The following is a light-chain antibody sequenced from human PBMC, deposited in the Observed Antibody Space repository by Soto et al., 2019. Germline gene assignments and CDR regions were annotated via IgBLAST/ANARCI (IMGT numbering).Light chain of an antibody. Sequence: EVVTTQSPATLSVSPGERATLSCRASQGLGTNLAWYQQKPGQAPRLLIYGAFKRATGIPDRFSGSGSGTDFTLTISRLEPEDFAVYYCHQYGSSSWTFGQGTKVDIK. CDR1: QGLGTN. V-gene: IGKV3-20*01. CDR2: GAF. J-gene: IGKJ1*01. CDR3: HQYGSSSWT.